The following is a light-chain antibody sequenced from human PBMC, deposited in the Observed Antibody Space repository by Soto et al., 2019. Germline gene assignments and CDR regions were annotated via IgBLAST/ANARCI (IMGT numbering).Light chain of an antibody. Sequence: QSGLTQPASVSGSPGQSITISCTGTSSDVGGYNYVSWYQQHPGKAPKLMIYEVSNRPSGVSNRFSGSKSGNTASLTISGLQAEDEADYYCSSYTSSSTPLYVFGTGTKVTVL. CDR1: SSDVGGYNY. CDR3: SSYTSSSTPLYV. J-gene: IGLJ1*01. V-gene: IGLV2-14*01. CDR2: EVS.